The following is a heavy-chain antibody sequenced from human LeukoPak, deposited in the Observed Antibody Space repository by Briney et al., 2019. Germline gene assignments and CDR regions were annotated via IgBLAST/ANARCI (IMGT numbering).Heavy chain of an antibody. V-gene: IGHV3-30*02. J-gene: IGHJ4*02. CDR3: AKEGRPLGTYYYDSSGYYPGYFDY. Sequence: GGSLRLSCAASGFTFSSYGMHWVRQAPGEGLEWVAFIRYDGSNKYYADSVKGRFTISRDNSKNTLYLQMNSLRAEDTAVYYCAKEGRPLGTYYYDSSGYYPGYFDYWGQGTLVTVSS. D-gene: IGHD3-22*01. CDR2: IRYDGSNK. CDR1: GFTFSSYG.